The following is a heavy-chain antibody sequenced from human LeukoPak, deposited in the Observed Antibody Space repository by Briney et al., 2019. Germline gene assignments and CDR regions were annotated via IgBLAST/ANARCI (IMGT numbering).Heavy chain of an antibody. Sequence: SETLSLTCTVSGGSINGFYWSWIRQPPGKGLEWIGYIYYSGSTNYNPSLRSRVTISVDRSKNQFSLKMNSVTAADTAMYYCAGLHFAAAEEFDPWGQGTLVTVSS. J-gene: IGHJ5*02. V-gene: IGHV4-59*08. D-gene: IGHD6-13*01. CDR1: GGSINGFY. CDR3: AGLHFAAAEEFDP. CDR2: IYYSGST.